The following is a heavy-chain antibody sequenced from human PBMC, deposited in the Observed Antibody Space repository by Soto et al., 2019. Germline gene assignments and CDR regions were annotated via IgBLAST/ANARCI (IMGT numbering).Heavy chain of an antibody. J-gene: IGHJ6*02. CDR2: IYYSGST. D-gene: IGHD6-13*01. V-gene: IGHV4-59*01. CDR1: GGSISSYY. CDR3: ARVVAAADTYGMDV. Sequence: QVQLQESGPGLVKPSETLSLTCTVSGGSISSYYWSWIRQPPGKGLEWIGYIYYSGSTNYNPSLTSRVTISVDTSKNQFSLKLSSVTAADTAVYYCARVVAAADTYGMDVWGQGTTVTVSS.